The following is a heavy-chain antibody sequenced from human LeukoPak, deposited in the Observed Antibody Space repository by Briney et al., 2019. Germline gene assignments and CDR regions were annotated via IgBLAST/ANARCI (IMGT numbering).Heavy chain of an antibody. CDR2: IYSGGTT. Sequence: PGGSLRLSCAVSGFTVSGNYMSWVRQAPGKGLEWVSLIYSGGTTYYADSVKGRFTISRDNAKNSLYLQMNSLRAEDTALYHCARVGYSGYGNFDYWGQGTLVTVSS. CDR1: GFTVSGNY. J-gene: IGHJ4*02. V-gene: IGHV3-53*01. CDR3: ARVGYSGYGNFDY. D-gene: IGHD5-12*01.